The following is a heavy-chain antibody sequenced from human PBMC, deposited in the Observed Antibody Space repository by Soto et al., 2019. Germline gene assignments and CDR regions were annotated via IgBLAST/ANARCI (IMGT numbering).Heavy chain of an antibody. V-gene: IGHV3-21*04. CDR1: GFTFSSYS. D-gene: IGHD3-10*01. Sequence: PGGSLRLSCAASGFTFSSYSMNWVRQAPGKGLEWVSSISSSSSYIYYADSVKGRFTSSRDNSKNTLYLQMNSLRDGDTAVYYCARGFSAGKGSPPDYWGQGTLVTVSS. CDR2: ISSSSSYI. CDR3: ARGFSAGKGSPPDY. J-gene: IGHJ4*02.